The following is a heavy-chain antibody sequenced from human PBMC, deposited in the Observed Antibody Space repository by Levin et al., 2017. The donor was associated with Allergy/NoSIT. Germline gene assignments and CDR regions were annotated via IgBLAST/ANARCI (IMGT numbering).Heavy chain of an antibody. CDR1: GYTFTGYY. Sequence: PRASVKVSCKASGYTFTGYYMHWVRQAPGQGLEWMGWINPNSGGTNYAQKFQGRVTMTRDTSISTAYMELSSLRYDDTAVYFCARDTYGFDYWGQGTLVTVSS. CDR3: ARDTYGFDY. V-gene: IGHV1-2*02. CDR2: INPNSGGT. D-gene: IGHD3-10*01. J-gene: IGHJ4*02.